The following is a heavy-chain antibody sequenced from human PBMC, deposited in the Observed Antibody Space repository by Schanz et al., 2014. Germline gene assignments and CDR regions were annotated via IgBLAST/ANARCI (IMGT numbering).Heavy chain of an antibody. CDR1: GYTFTGYY. CDR3: ARNYGGHSEESDRYGMDV. J-gene: IGHJ6*02. D-gene: IGHD4-17*01. CDR2: INPSGGST. Sequence: QVQLVQSGAEVKEPGASVKVSCKASGYTFTGYYMHWVRQAPGQGLEWMGIINPSGGSTTYAQKFQGRVTMTSDTSTSTVYMELSSLRSEDTAVYYCARNYGGHSEESDRYGMDVWGQGTTVTVSS. V-gene: IGHV1-46*01.